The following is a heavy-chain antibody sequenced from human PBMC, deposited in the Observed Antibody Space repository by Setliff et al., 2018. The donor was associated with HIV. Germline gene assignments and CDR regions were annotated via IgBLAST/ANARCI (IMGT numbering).Heavy chain of an antibody. CDR3: ARVPFGVHRYYFDS. D-gene: IGHD3-16*01. J-gene: IGHJ4*02. CDR1: GGSISSTGYF. CDR2: IFYDGNT. Sequence: SETLSLTCTVSGGSISSTGYFWSWIRLPPGKGLEWIGFIFYDGNTYYMPSLKSRSAISVDASKNQFSLKLTSVTAADTAVYFCARVPFGVHRYYFDSWGQGKLVTVSS. V-gene: IGHV4-30-4*01.